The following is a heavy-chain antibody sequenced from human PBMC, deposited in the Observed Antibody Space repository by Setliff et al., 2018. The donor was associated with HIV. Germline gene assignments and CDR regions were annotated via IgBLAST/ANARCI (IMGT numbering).Heavy chain of an antibody. CDR2: IYTSGST. D-gene: IGHD6-13*01. Sequence: PSETLSLTCTVSGGSISSYYWSWIRQPAGKGLEWIGRIYTSGSTNYNPSLKSRVTISIDTSSNRFSLKLSSVTAADTSVYYCVTGYNSGWYSVFWGQGNLVTVSS. CDR1: GGSISSYY. J-gene: IGHJ4*02. V-gene: IGHV4-4*07. CDR3: VTGYNSGWYSVF.